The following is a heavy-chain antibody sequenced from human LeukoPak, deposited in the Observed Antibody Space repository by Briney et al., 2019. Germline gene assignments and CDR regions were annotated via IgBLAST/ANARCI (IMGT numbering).Heavy chain of an antibody. V-gene: IGHV3-33*08. CDR3: ARVAYSGSGSPHYYAFDV. Sequence: GRSLTLSCAASGFTFSSNGMHWVRQSPGKGGEGVGGVWYDGSNKYYGDSGKGRLTIERDNTKNTLYLQRNSLRAEDTAVYYCARVAYSGSGSPHYYAFDVWGQGTTVTVSS. D-gene: IGHD3-10*01. CDR2: VWYDGSNK. CDR1: GFTFSSNG. J-gene: IGHJ6*02.